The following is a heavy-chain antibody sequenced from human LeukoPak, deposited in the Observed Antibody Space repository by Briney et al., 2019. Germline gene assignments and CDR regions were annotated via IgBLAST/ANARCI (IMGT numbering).Heavy chain of an antibody. CDR3: ARGIIYGGTSDYYYGMDV. CDR2: IYYSGRT. J-gene: IGHJ6*02. D-gene: IGHD4-23*01. V-gene: IGHV4-59*01. CDR1: GGSFSSYY. Sequence: SETLSLTCTVSGGSFSSYYWSWIRQPPGKGLEWIEYIYYSGRTNYNPSLKSRVTISVDTSKNQFSLKLSSVTAADTAVYFCARGIIYGGTSDYYYGMDVWGQGTTVTVS.